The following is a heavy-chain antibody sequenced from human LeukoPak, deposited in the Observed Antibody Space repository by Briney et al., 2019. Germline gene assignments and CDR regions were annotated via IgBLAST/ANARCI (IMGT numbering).Heavy chain of an antibody. D-gene: IGHD2-21*02. CDR2: IRFDGSEK. CDR1: GFTFSTSV. CDR3: ARDVKGVTSFASLLLDY. J-gene: IGHJ4*02. V-gene: IGHV3-30*02. Sequence: GGSLRLSCAASGFTFSTSVMHWVRQAPGKGLEWLSFIRFDGSEKYYADSVKARFSISRDNSMNTLYLQMNSLRAEDTAVYYCARDVKGVTSFASLLLDYWGQGTLVTVSS.